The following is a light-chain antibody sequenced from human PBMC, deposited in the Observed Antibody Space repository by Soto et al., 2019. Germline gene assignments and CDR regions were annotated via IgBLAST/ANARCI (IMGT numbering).Light chain of an antibody. V-gene: IGKV1-5*03. Sequence: DIQMTQSPSTLSASVGDRVTITCRASQSISSWLAWFQQKPGKAPKLLIYKASSLESGVPSRFSGSGSGTEFTLTISSLQPDEFATYYCQKYNSWWTFGQGTKVEIK. CDR2: KAS. CDR3: QKYNSWWT. CDR1: QSISSW. J-gene: IGKJ1*01.